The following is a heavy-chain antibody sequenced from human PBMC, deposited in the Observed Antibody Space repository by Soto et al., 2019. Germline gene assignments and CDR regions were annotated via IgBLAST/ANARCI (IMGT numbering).Heavy chain of an antibody. CDR3: ARDLSWAFAH. Sequence: LRLSCAASGFSFSDFSMNWVRQAPGKGLEWISYIRSSTTVSYADSVKGRFTISRDNAKNSLFLQMNSLRDEDTAVYYCARDLSWAFAHWGQGALVTVSS. CDR1: GFSFSDFS. CDR2: IRSSTTV. J-gene: IGHJ4*02. D-gene: IGHD6-13*01. V-gene: IGHV3-48*02.